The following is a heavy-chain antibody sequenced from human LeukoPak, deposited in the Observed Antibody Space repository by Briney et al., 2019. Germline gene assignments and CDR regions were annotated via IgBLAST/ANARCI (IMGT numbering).Heavy chain of an antibody. CDR2: INHSGST. J-gene: IGHJ4*02. V-gene: IGHV4-34*01. CDR3: ARDRHSPAWNYRLVANYFDY. D-gene: IGHD1-7*01. Sequence: SETLSLTCAVYGGSFSGYYWSWIRQPPGKGLEWIGEINHSGSTNYNPSLKSRVTISVDTSKNQFSLKPSSVTAADTAVYYCARDRHSPAWNYRLVANYFDYWGQGTLVTVSS. CDR1: GGSFSGYY.